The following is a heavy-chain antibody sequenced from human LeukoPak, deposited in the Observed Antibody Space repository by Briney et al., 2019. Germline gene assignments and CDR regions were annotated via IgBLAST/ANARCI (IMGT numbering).Heavy chain of an antibody. CDR1: GGSFSDYY. Sequence: KTSETLSLTCAVYGGSFSDYYWSWIRQPPGKGLEWIGEINHSGSTNYNPSLKSRVTISVDTSKNQFSLKLSSVTAADTAVYYCARAQGYCSGGSCHTNYWGQGTLVTVSS. V-gene: IGHV4-34*01. CDR2: INHSGST. D-gene: IGHD2-15*01. J-gene: IGHJ4*02. CDR3: ARAQGYCSGGSCHTNY.